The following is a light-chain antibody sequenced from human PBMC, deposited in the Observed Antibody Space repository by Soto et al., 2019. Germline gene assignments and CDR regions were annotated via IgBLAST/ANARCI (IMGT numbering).Light chain of an antibody. CDR2: EVS. V-gene: IGLV2-8*01. Sequence: QSVLTQPPSASGSPGQSVTIPCTGTSSDVGGYNYVSWYQQHPGKAPKLMIYEVSKRPSGVPDRFSGSKSGNTASLTVSGLQAEDEADYHCSSYAGNNNLIFGGGTQLTVL. CDR3: SSYAGNNNLI. J-gene: IGLJ2*01. CDR1: SSDVGGYNY.